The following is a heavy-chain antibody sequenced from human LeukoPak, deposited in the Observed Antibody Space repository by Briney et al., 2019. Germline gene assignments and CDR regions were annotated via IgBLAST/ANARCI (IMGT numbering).Heavy chain of an antibody. D-gene: IGHD3-22*01. V-gene: IGHV3-48*01. CDR3: ARGPHYYDSSGYFQNFDY. J-gene: IGHJ4*02. CDR2: ISSSSSTI. CDR1: GFTISSYS. Sequence: GGSLRLSCAASGFTISSYSMNWVRQAPGKGLEWVSYISSSSSTIYYADSVKGRFTISRDNAKNSLYLQMNSLRAEDTAVYYCARGPHYYDSSGYFQNFDYWGQGTLVTVSS.